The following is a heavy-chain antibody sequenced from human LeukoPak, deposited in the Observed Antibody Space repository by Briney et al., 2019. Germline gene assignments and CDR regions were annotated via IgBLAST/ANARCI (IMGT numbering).Heavy chain of an antibody. V-gene: IGHV4-39*07. D-gene: IGHD2-21*02. CDR2: IYYSGST. CDR3: ARVGDSALLFDP. CDR1: GGSISSSSYY. J-gene: IGHJ5*02. Sequence: PSETLSLTCTVSGGSISSSSYYWGWIRQPPGKGLEWIGSIYYSGSTYYNPSLKSRVTISVDTSKNQFSLKLSSVTAADTAVYYCARVGDSALLFDPWGQGTLVTVSS.